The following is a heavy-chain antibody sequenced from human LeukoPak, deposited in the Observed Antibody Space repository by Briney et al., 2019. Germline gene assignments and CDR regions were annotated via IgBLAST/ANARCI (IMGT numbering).Heavy chain of an antibody. D-gene: IGHD6-13*01. Sequence: PLGSLRLSCAAPGFTFYDYGMSSVCHAPRKGLGWGSGIIWSGGRSGYVDSVQGRFTIPRDNAKNSLYLQMNSLRAEDTAVYYFARDQGGTGSWYEGEGYWGQGTLVTVSS. J-gene: IGHJ4*02. V-gene: IGHV3-20*04. CDR3: ARDQGGTGSWYEGEGY. CDR2: IIWSGGRS. CDR1: GFTFYDYG.